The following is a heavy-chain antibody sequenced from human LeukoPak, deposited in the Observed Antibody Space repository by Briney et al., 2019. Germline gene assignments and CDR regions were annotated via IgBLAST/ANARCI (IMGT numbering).Heavy chain of an antibody. CDR1: GFTVSNNY. Sequence: PGGSLRLSCAASGFTVSNNYMSWVRQAPGKGLEWVSVIYSGGNTYYADSVKGRFTISRDSSKNTLYLQMNSLRAEDTAVYYCARDSLGMSTLDSWGQGTLVTVSS. CDR2: IYSGGNT. D-gene: IGHD5/OR15-5a*01. V-gene: IGHV3-53*01. J-gene: IGHJ4*02. CDR3: ARDSLGMSTLDS.